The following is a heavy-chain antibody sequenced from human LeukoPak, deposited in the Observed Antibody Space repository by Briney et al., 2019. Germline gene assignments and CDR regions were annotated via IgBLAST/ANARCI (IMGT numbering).Heavy chain of an antibody. J-gene: IGHJ4*02. CDR3: ARVESSGRYVFDY. Sequence: SQTLSLTCAISGDSVSSNSATWNWIRQSPSRGLEWLGRTYYRSKWYNDYAVSVKSRIIINPDTSKNQFSLQLSSVTPEDTAVYYCARVESSGRYVFDYWGQGTLVTVSS. V-gene: IGHV6-1*01. CDR1: GDSVSSNSAT. CDR2: TYYRSKWYN. D-gene: IGHD6-19*01.